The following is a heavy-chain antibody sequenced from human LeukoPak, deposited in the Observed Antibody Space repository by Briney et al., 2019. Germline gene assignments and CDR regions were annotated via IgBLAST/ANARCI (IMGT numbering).Heavy chain of an antibody. Sequence: ASVKVSCKASGYTFTSYGITWVRQAPGQGLEWMGWINTYKGNTNYAQNLQGRVTMTTDTSTSTAYMELRSLRSDDTAVYYCARLSGSYYSAFDIWGQGTMVTVSS. CDR2: INTYKGNT. J-gene: IGHJ3*02. CDR3: ARLSGSYYSAFDI. CDR1: GYTFTSYG. D-gene: IGHD1-26*01. V-gene: IGHV1-18*01.